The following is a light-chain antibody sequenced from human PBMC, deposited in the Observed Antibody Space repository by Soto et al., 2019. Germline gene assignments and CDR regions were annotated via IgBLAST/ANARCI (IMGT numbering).Light chain of an antibody. J-gene: IGKJ2*01. CDR2: GAS. CDR3: HQYGSPWYT. Sequence: EIVLTQSPGTLSLSPGERATLSCRASQSVSHNYLAWYQQKPGQAPRLRISGASSRATGIPDRFSGSGSGTDFTLTISRREPEDCAVYYCHQYGSPWYTFGQGTNLEIK. CDR1: QSVSHNY. V-gene: IGKV3-20*01.